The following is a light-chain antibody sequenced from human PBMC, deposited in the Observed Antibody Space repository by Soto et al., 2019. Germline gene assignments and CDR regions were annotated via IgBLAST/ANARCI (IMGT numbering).Light chain of an antibody. CDR2: DDN. J-gene: IGLJ1*01. Sequence: QSVLTQPPSVSAAPGQKVTISCSGSSSNIGGNSVSWYQQLPGTAPKLLIYDDNERPSGVPDRFSGSKSGTSASLAINGLQSGDEADYYCGAWDESLNGYVFGTGTKVTVL. CDR1: SSNIGGNS. V-gene: IGLV1-51*01. CDR3: GAWDESLNGYV.